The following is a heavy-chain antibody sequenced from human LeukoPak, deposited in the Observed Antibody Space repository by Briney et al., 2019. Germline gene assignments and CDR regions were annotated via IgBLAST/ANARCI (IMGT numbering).Heavy chain of an antibody. Sequence: PGGSLRLSCAVSGFTVSTNYMSWVRQAPGQGLEWVSYIHSCGTTHYAHSVKGRFTISRDNAENSMYLQMNSLRSEDTAVYYCAREQVLCDGDCLDLWGQGTLVTVSS. CDR2: IHSCGTT. D-gene: IGHD2-21*02. CDR3: AREQVLCDGDCLDL. J-gene: IGHJ4*02. CDR1: GFTVSTNY. V-gene: IGHV3-69-1*02.